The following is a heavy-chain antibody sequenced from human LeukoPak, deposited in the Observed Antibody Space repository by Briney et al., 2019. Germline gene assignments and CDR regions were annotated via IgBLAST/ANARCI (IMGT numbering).Heavy chain of an antibody. CDR2: INAGNGNT. V-gene: IGHV1-3*01. J-gene: IGHJ4*02. D-gene: IGHD5-18*01. CDR1: GYTFTSYA. CDR3: ARDREHSYGYIDY. Sequence: ASVKVSCKASGYTFTSYAMHWVRQAPGQRLEWMGWINAGNGNTKYSQKFQGRVTITRDTSASTAYMELSSLRSEDTAVYYCARDREHSYGYIDYWGQGTLVTVSS.